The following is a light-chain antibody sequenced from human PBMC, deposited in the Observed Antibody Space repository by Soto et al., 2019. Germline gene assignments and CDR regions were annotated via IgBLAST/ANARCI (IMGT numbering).Light chain of an antibody. CDR2: ASS. Sequence: EIVMTQSPATLSASPGESATLACRASQNSRSHLAWYKLRPGQAPRLLIYASSTRATGIPARFSGSGSGTEFTLTISCLQSEDFAFYCCQQYNVWHGWTFGQGTKVGVK. CDR3: QQYNVWHGWT. CDR1: QNSRSH. J-gene: IGKJ1*01. V-gene: IGKV3-15*01.